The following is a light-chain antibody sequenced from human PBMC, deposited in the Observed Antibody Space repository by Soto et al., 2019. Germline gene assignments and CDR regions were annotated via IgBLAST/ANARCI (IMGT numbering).Light chain of an antibody. CDR1: QSISSW. Sequence: DIQMTQSPSTLSASVGDIVTITCRASQSISSWLAWYQQKPGKAPKLLIYKASSLQSGVPSSFSGSGSGTEFTLTISSLQPDDFATYYCRQHNSYPITFGQGTRLEIK. V-gene: IGKV1-5*03. J-gene: IGKJ5*01. CDR2: KAS. CDR3: RQHNSYPIT.